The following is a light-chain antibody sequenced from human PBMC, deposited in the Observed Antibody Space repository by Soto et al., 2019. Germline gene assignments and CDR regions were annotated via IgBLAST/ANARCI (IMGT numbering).Light chain of an antibody. CDR3: QSYDSSLSGGV. CDR1: SSNIGAGYD. CDR2: GNS. V-gene: IGLV1-40*01. Sequence: QSVLTQPPSVSGAPGQRVPISCTGSSSNIGAGYDVHWYQQLPGTAPKLLIYGNSNRPSGVPDRFSGSKSGTSASLAITGLRAEDEADYYCQSYDSSLSGGVFGGGTKLTVL. J-gene: IGLJ3*02.